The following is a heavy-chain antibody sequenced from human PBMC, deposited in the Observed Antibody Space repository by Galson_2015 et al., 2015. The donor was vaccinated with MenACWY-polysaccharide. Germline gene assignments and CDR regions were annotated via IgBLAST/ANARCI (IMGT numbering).Heavy chain of an antibody. CDR2: IKSDGSTT. J-gene: IGHJ6*02. CDR3: ARGHYGMDV. V-gene: IGHV3-74*01. Sequence: SLRLSCAASGFTFSNYWMHWVRHAPGEGLVWVSRIKSDGSTTDNADSVKGRFTISRDNAKNTLYLEMNSLRAEDTAVYYCARGHYGMDVWGQGTTATVSS. CDR1: GFTFSNYW.